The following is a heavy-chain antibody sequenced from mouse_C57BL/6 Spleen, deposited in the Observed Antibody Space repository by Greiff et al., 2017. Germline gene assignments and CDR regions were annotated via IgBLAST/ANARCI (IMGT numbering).Heavy chain of an antibody. Sequence: QVQLQQPGAELVMPGASVKLSCKASGYTFTSYWMHWVKQRPGQGLEWIGEIDPSDSYTNYNQKFKGKSTLTVDKSSSTAYMPLSSLTSEDSAVYYCARGTTVVPFDYWGQGTTLTVSS. CDR2: IDPSDSYT. CDR1: GYTFTSYW. D-gene: IGHD1-1*01. V-gene: IGHV1-69*01. J-gene: IGHJ2*01. CDR3: ARGTTVVPFDY.